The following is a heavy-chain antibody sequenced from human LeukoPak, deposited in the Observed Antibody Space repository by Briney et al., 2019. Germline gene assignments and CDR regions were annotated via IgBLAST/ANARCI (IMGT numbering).Heavy chain of an antibody. V-gene: IGHV4-59*12. Sequence: PSETLSLTCSVSGGSITSDSWHWIRQAPGKGLEWIGYFFYGGTANPNPSLKSRVSISGDTYKNQISLKLTSVTAADMAVYYCARDVFRPAVDPPPDYVYYGMDVWGQGTAVVVSS. CDR1: GGSITSDS. J-gene: IGHJ6*02. D-gene: IGHD2-2*01. CDR3: ARDVFRPAVDPPPDYVYYGMDV. CDR2: FFYGGTA.